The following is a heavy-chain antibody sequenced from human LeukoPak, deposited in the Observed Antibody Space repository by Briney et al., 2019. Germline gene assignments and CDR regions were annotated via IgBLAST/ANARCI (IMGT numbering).Heavy chain of an antibody. V-gene: IGHV3-53*01. Sequence: PGGSLRLSCAASGFTFSSNYMSWVRQAPGKGLEWVSVIYSGGSTYYADYVKGRFTISRDNSKNTLYLQMNSLRAEDTAVYYCARGIRYDFWSGYWFDPWGQGTLVTVSS. CDR3: ARGIRYDFWSGYWFDP. J-gene: IGHJ5*02. CDR1: GFTFSSNY. CDR2: IYSGGST. D-gene: IGHD3-3*01.